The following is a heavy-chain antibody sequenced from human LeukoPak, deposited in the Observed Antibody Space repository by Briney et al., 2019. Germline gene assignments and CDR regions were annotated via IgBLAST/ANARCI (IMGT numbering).Heavy chain of an antibody. V-gene: IGHV1-8*01. CDR1: GYTFTSYD. J-gene: IGHJ4*02. D-gene: IGHD5-18*01. CDR2: MNPNSGNT. CDR3: ARDKVDTAMAHY. Sequence: ASVKVSCKASGYTFTSYDINWVRQATGQGLEWMGWMNPNSGNTGYAQKFQGRVTMTRTTSINTAYMELSSLRSDDTAVYYCARDKVDTAMAHYWGQGTLVTVSS.